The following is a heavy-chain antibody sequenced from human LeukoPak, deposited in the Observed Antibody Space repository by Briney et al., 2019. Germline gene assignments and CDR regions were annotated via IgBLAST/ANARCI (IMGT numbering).Heavy chain of an antibody. CDR1: GFTFSSSA. V-gene: IGHV3-30*03. J-gene: IGHJ3*02. Sequence: GGSLRLSCAASGFTFSSSAMSWVRQVPGKGLEWVAVILYDGSNKYNADSVKGRFTISRDTSKNTLYLQMSSLRAEDTAVYYCATAWRAYGDYHTFDIWGQGTMVTVSS. CDR3: ATAWRAYGDYHTFDI. D-gene: IGHD4-17*01. CDR2: ILYDGSNK.